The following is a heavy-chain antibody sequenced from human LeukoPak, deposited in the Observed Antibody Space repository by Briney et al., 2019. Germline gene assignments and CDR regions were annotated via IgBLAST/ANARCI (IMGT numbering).Heavy chain of an antibody. V-gene: IGHV3-30*02. CDR3: VKDRDLDCSGGSCYSDDAFDI. CDR2: IRYDGSNK. D-gene: IGHD2-15*01. Sequence: GGSLRLSCAASGFTFSSYGMHWVRQAPGKGLEWVAFIRYDGSNKYYADSVKGRFTISRDNSKNTLYLQMNSLRAEDTAVYYCVKDRDLDCSGGSCYSDDAFDIWGQGTMVTVSS. J-gene: IGHJ3*02. CDR1: GFTFSSYG.